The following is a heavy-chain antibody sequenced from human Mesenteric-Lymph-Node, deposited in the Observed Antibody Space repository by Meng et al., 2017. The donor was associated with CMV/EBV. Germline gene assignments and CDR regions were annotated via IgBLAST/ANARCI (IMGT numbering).Heavy chain of an antibody. V-gene: IGHV3-21*01. Sequence: GTLKISCAASGFTFSSYGMHWVRQAPGKGLEWVSSISSSSSYIYYADSVKGRFTISRDNAKNSLSLQMNSLRVEDTAVYYCARYHTDVGTFDYWGQGTLVTVSS. CDR1: GFTFSSYG. CDR2: ISSSSSYI. D-gene: IGHD2-2*01. J-gene: IGHJ4*02. CDR3: ARYHTDVGTFDY.